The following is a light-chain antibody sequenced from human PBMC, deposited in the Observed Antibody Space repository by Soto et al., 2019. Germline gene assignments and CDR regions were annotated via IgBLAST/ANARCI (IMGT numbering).Light chain of an antibody. Sequence: QSVLTQPASVSGSPGQSITISCTGSSSAVGSYRLVSWYQCHPGKVPKLIIYEGNKRPSGVSNRFSGSEPGNTASLTISGLQHEHEPDYYCCSSEPSRTVVFGTGTKVTV. J-gene: IGLJ1*01. V-gene: IGLV2-23*01. CDR1: SSAVGSYRL. CDR2: EGN. CDR3: CSSEPSRTVV.